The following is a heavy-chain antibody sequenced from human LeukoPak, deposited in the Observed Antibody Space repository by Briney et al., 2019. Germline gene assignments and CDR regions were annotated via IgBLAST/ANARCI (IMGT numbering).Heavy chain of an antibody. CDR3: AKAPVCDIAMGGKAAFDY. D-gene: IGHD5-18*01. V-gene: IGHV3-43*02. Sequence: GGSLRLSCAASGFTFYDYAMHWVRQAPGKGLEWVSLLCGDGGSTYYADSVKGRITIYKDNSKHSLYLKMNSLETEDTALYYCAKAPVCDIAMGGKAAFDYWGQGTLVTVSS. CDR2: LCGDGGST. J-gene: IGHJ4*02. CDR1: GFTFYDYA.